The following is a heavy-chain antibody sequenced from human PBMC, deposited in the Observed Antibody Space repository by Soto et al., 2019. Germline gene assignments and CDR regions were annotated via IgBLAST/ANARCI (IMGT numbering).Heavy chain of an antibody. Sequence: EVQLVESGGGLVKPGGSLKLSCEASGFTFSSYSMNWVRQAPGKGLEWVSSISSSSSYIYYADSVKGRFTISRDNAKNSLYLQMNSLRAEDTAVYYCARDSSVRGVIPFDYWGQGTLVTVSS. CDR3: ARDSSVRGVIPFDY. D-gene: IGHD3-10*01. CDR1: GFTFSSYS. V-gene: IGHV3-21*01. J-gene: IGHJ4*02. CDR2: ISSSSSYI.